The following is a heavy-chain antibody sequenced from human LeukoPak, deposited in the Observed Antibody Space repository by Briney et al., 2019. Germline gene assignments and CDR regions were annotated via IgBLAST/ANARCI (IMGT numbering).Heavy chain of an antibody. CDR1: GFTFSDYY. J-gene: IGHJ3*02. D-gene: IGHD6-13*01. V-gene: IGHV3-11*01. Sequence: GGSLRLSCAASGFTFSDYYMSWIRQAPGKGLEWVSYISSSGSTIYYADSVKGRFTISRDNAKNSLYLQMNSLRAEDTAVYYCARSLGYSSSWYNGLDAFDIWGQGTMVTVSS. CDR3: ARSLGYSSSWYNGLDAFDI. CDR2: ISSSGSTI.